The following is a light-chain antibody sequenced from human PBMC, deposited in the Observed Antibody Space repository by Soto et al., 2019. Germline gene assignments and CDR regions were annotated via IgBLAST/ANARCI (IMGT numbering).Light chain of an antibody. CDR3: SSYTSSSTVV. J-gene: IGLJ2*01. Sequence: QSALTQPASVSGSTGQSITISCTGSSSDVGVYNYVSWYQQHPGKAPKLIIYDVSNRPSGVSNRFSGSKSGNTASLTVSGLQAEDEADYYCSSYTSSSTVVFGGGTKLTVL. CDR2: DVS. CDR1: SSDVGVYNY. V-gene: IGLV2-14*01.